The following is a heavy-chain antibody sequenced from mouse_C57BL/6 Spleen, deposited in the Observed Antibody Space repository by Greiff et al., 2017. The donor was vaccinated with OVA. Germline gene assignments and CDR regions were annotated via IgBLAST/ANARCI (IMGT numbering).Heavy chain of an antibody. D-gene: IGHD2-12*01. CDR2: IDPSDSYT. Sequence: VQLQQPGAELVKPGASVKLSCKASGYTFTSYWMQWVKQRPGQGLEWIGAIDPSDSYTNYNQKFKGKATLTVDTSSSTAYMQLSSLTSEDSAVYYCARVYDGAMDYWGQGTSVTVSS. V-gene: IGHV1-50*01. CDR1: GYTFTSYW. J-gene: IGHJ4*01. CDR3: ARVYDGAMDY.